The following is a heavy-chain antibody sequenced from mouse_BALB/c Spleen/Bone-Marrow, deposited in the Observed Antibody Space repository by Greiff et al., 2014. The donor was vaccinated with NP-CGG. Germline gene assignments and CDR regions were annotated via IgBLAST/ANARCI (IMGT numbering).Heavy chain of an antibody. J-gene: IGHJ2*01. V-gene: IGHV5-9-3*01. Sequence: EVQLVESGGGLVKPGGSLKLSCAASGFTFSSYAMSWVRQTPEKRLEWVATISSGGSYTYYPDSVKGRFTISRDNAKNTLYLQMSSLWSEDTAMYYCARHGITRLLDYWGQGTTLTVSS. CDR1: GFTFSSYA. D-gene: IGHD2-4*01. CDR2: ISSGGSYT. CDR3: ARHGITRLLDY.